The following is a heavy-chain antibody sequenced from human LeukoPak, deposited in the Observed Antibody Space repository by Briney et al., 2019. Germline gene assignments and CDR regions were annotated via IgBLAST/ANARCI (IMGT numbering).Heavy chain of an antibody. CDR2: IYTSGST. CDR1: GGSISSGSYY. V-gene: IGHV4-61*02. CDR3: ARGLKVDY. J-gene: IGHJ4*02. Sequence: SQTLSLTCTVSGGSISSGSYYWSWIRQPAGKGLEWIGRIYTSGSTNYNPSLKSRVTISVDTSKNQFSLKLSSVTAADTAVYYCARGLKVDYWGQGTLVTVSS.